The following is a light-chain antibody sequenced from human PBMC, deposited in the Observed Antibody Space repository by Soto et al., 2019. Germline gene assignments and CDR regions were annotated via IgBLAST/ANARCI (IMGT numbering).Light chain of an antibody. CDR2: EVS. Sequence: QSVLTQPASVSGSPGQSITISCAGTSSDGGGYNYVSWYQQHPGKAPKLMIYEVSNRPSGVSNRFSGSKSGNTASLTISVLQAEDEADYYCSSYTISSTYVFGSGTKATVL. J-gene: IGLJ1*01. V-gene: IGLV2-14*01. CDR3: SSYTISSTYV. CDR1: SSDGGGYNY.